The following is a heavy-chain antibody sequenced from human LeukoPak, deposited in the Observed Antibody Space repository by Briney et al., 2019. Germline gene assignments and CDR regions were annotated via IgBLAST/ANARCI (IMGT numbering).Heavy chain of an antibody. CDR3: ARDSGLWSSEYYFDY. CDR2: MRRDGNEI. D-gene: IGHD2-15*01. Sequence: GGSLRLSCSASGFTFSTYWMSWVRRAPGKGLEWVANMRRDGNEIYYLDSVRGRFTISRDNAKNSLYLRMNSLRAEDTAVYYCARDSGLWSSEYYFDYWGQGTLVTVSS. V-gene: IGHV3-7*01. J-gene: IGHJ4*02. CDR1: GFTFSTYW.